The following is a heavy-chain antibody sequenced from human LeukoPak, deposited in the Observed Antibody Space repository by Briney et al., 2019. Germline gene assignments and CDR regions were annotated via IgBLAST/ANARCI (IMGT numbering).Heavy chain of an antibody. D-gene: IGHD2-2*01. Sequence: SETLSLTCTVSGGSISSYYWSWIRQPPGKGLEWIGYIYYSGSTNYNPSLKSRVTISVDTSKNQFSLRLSSVTAADSAVYYCARHGAPHRYCSSTSCYAFDIWGQGAMVTVSS. CDR1: GGSISSYY. J-gene: IGHJ3*02. CDR3: ARHGAPHRYCSSTSCYAFDI. CDR2: IYYSGST. V-gene: IGHV4-59*08.